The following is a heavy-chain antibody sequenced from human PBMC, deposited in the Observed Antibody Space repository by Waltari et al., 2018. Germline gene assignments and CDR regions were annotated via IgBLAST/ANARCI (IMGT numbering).Heavy chain of an antibody. CDR3: GGGGSWRGGFDY. Sequence: QVQLGQSGAEVKKPGQSVKVSCKASGYTFTSYDINWVRQVTGQGLEWMGWKNPSRGTRGYSRQVQGRFTFTRNTAMVTASRALRSVGAEGTCVCSWGGGGSWRGGFDYWGQGTLVTVFS. D-gene: IGHD6-13*01. J-gene: IGHJ4*02. CDR1: GYTFTSYD. CDR2: KNPSRGTR. V-gene: IGHV1-8*02.